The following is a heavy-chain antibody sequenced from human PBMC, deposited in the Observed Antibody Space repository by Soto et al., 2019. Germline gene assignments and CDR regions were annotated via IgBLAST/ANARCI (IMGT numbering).Heavy chain of an antibody. CDR3: ASGSITIFGVFTS. CDR1: GYTFTGYY. V-gene: IGHV1-2*02. Sequence: ASVKVSCKASGYTFTGYYMHWVRQAPGQGLEWMGWINPNSGGTNYAQKFQGRVTMTSDTSISTAYMDLSRLRSDDTAVYYCASGSITIFGVFTSWGLGTLVTVSS. D-gene: IGHD3-3*01. J-gene: IGHJ4*02. CDR2: INPNSGGT.